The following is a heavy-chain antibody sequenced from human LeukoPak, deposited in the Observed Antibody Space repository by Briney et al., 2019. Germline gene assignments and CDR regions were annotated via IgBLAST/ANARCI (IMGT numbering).Heavy chain of an antibody. V-gene: IGHV4-59*01. CDR2: IYYTGST. CDR1: GGSISSYY. J-gene: IGHJ5*02. Sequence: IPSETLSLTCTVSGGSISSYYWSWIRQPPGKGLEWIGHIYYTGSTSYNPSLKSRITISVDPSKNQFSLRLSSVTAADTAVYYCAREASTYYYDSSGYNPNWFDPWGQGTLVTVSS. CDR3: AREASTYYYDSSGYNPNWFDP. D-gene: IGHD3-22*01.